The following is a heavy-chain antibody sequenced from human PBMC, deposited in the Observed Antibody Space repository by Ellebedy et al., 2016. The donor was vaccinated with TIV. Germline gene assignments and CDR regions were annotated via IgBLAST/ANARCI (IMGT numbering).Heavy chain of an antibody. J-gene: IGHJ6*02. CDR3: ARHLQDFPSYYFNMDV. Sequence: MPSETLSLTCTVSGDSISGYYWSWIRQPPGQGLEWIGCVYYSGDTKYNPSLKSRVTRTVDTSKNQLSLKLSSVTAADTAMYFCARHLQDFPSYYFNMDVWGQGTTVTVSS. CDR1: GDSISGYY. CDR2: VYYSGDT. D-gene: IGHD3/OR15-3a*01. V-gene: IGHV4-59*08.